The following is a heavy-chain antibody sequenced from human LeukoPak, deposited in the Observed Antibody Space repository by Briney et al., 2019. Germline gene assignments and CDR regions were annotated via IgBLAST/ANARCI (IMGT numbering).Heavy chain of an antibody. CDR2: ISGSGGST. J-gene: IGHJ6*02. D-gene: IGHD3-3*01. Sequence: GGSLRLSCAASGFTFSSYAMSWVRQAPVKGLEWVSAISGSGGSTYYADSVKGRFTISRDNSKNTLYLQMNSLRAEDTAVYYCAKANDFWSGCPQNGMDVWGQGTTVTVSS. CDR3: AKANDFWSGCPQNGMDV. V-gene: IGHV3-23*01. CDR1: GFTFSSYA.